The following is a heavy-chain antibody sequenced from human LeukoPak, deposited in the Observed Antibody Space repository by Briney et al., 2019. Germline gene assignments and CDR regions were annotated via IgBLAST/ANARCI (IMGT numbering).Heavy chain of an antibody. D-gene: IGHD6-19*01. V-gene: IGHV4-34*01. CDR2: INHSGST. CDR1: GGSFSGFY. J-gene: IGHJ4*02. CDR3: ARTSWLAGMNFDY. Sequence: SETLSLTCTVYGGSFSGFYWSWIRQPPGKGLEWIGEINHSGSTNYNPSLKSRATISVDTSKNQFSLKLSSVTAADTAVYYCARTSWLAGMNFDYWGQGTLVTVSS.